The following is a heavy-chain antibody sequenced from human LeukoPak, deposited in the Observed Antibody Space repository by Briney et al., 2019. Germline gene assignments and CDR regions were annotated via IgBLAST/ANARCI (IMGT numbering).Heavy chain of an antibody. J-gene: IGHJ4*02. Sequence: GGSLRLSCAASGFTFSSYSMNWVRQAPGKGLEWVSSISSSSSYIYYADSVKGRFTISRDNAKNSLYLLMNSLRAEDTAVYYCARDSEGDYAPEGYFDYWGQGTLVAVSS. D-gene: IGHD4-17*01. CDR1: GFTFSSYS. V-gene: IGHV3-21*01. CDR2: ISSSSSYI. CDR3: ARDSEGDYAPEGYFDY.